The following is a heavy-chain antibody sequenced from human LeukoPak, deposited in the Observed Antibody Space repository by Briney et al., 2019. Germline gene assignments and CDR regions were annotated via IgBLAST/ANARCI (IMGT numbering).Heavy chain of an antibody. CDR3: ARDDPQRITMIVVAPNWYFDL. V-gene: IGHV4-38-2*02. CDR2: IYHSGST. D-gene: IGHD3-22*01. J-gene: IGHJ2*01. Sequence: SETLSLTCTVSGYSISSGYYWGWIRQPPGKGLEWIGSIYHSGSTYYNPSLKSRVTISVDTSKNQFSLKLSSVTAADTAVYYCARDDPQRITMIVVAPNWYFDLWGRGTLVTVSS. CDR1: GYSISSGYY.